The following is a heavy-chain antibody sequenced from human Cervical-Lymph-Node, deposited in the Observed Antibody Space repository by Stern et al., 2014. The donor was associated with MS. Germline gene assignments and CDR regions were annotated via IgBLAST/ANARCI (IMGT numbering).Heavy chain of an antibody. CDR1: EYNFNTHW. J-gene: IGHJ5*02. Sequence: EVQLVESGAEVKKPGESLKISCKGSEYNFNTHWIAWVRQMPGKGLEWLGNIYLGNSDTRYNPSLQGQVSISADKSITTAYLHFSSLKASDSAMYFCARHGGPNWNHEAHNWFDPWGQGTLVTVSS. D-gene: IGHD1-14*01. V-gene: IGHV5-51*03. CDR3: ARHGGPNWNHEAHNWFDP. CDR2: IYLGNSDT.